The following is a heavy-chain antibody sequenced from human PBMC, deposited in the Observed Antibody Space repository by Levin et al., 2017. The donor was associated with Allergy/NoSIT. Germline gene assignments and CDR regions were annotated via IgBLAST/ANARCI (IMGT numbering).Heavy chain of an antibody. Sequence: GESLKISCAASGFTFSSYGMHWVRQAPGKGLEWVAVISYDGSNKYYADSVKGRFTISRDNSKNTLYLQMNSLRAEDTAVYYCAKDLGYCSGGSCYPEFDYWGQGTLVTVSS. CDR1: GFTFSSYG. J-gene: IGHJ4*02. CDR2: ISYDGSNK. V-gene: IGHV3-30*18. D-gene: IGHD2-15*01. CDR3: AKDLGYCSGGSCYPEFDY.